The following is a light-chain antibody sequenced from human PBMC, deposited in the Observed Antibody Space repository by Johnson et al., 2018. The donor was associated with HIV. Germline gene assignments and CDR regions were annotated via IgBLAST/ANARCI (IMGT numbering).Light chain of an antibody. CDR2: YND. J-gene: IGLJ1*01. Sequence: QSVLTQPPSVSAAPGQTVTISCSGSSSNIGRHYVSWYQQLPGTAPKLLIYYNDSRPSGIPDRFSGSKSGPSATLGITGLQPGDEADYYCGTWDNSLSTGGVFGTGTKVTVL. CDR3: GTWDNSLSTGGV. V-gene: IGLV1-51*01. CDR1: SSNIGRHY.